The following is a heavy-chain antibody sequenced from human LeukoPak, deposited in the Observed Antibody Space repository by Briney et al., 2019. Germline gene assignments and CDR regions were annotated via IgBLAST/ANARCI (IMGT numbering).Heavy chain of an antibody. CDR2: IYYIGST. D-gene: IGHD3-10*01. CDR1: GGSISSHY. CDR3: ARDSYYGSGRYYYYHMDI. Sequence: SETLSLTCTVSGGSISSHYWSWIRQPPGKGLEWIGYIYYIGSTNYNPSLKSRVTISVDTSENQFSLKLSSATAADTAVYYCARDSYYGSGRYYYYHMDIWGKGTTVTVSS. J-gene: IGHJ6*03. V-gene: IGHV4-59*11.